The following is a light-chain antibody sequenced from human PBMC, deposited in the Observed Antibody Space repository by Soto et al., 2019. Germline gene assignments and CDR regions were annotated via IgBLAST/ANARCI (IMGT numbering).Light chain of an antibody. Sequence: DLQMTQSPSTLSASVGDRVTITCRASQSISEWLAWYQQKPGRAPKLLIYHASRLGTGVPSRFSGSGSGIEFTLTISSLQSEDFAVYYCQQYTNWPLIFGQGTRLEIK. J-gene: IGKJ5*01. CDR2: HAS. V-gene: IGKV1-5*01. CDR3: QQYTNWPLI. CDR1: QSISEW.